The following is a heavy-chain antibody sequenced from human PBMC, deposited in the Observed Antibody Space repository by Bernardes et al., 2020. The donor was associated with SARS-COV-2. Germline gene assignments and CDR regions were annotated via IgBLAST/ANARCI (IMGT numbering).Heavy chain of an antibody. CDR2: INTYGSSS. D-gene: IGHD3-3*02. CDR3: ARSAFISGQNYFFDY. J-gene: IGHJ4*02. V-gene: IGHV3-74*01. Sequence: GGSLRLSCAASGFTFSSYWMHWVRQAPGKGLVWVSRINTYGSSSNYADFVKGRFTISRDNAKNTLYLQMNSLRAEDTAVYYCARSAFISGQNYFFDYWDQGSLVTVSS. CDR1: GFTFSSYW.